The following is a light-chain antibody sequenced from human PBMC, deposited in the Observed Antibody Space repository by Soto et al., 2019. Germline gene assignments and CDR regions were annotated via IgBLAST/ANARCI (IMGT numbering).Light chain of an antibody. CDR2: DNN. J-gene: IGLJ3*02. Sequence: QSVLTQPPSVSAAPGQKGNISFSGSSYNLGNNFVYWYQQLPGTAPKLLIYDNNQRPSGIPDRFSGSKSGTSATLGITGLPAGDEADYYCGTWASSLSARVFGGGTKLTVL. V-gene: IGLV1-51*01. CDR1: SYNLGNNF. CDR3: GTWASSLSARV.